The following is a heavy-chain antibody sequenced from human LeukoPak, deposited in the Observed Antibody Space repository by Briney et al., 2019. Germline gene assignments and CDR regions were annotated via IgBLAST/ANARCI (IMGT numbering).Heavy chain of an antibody. CDR1: GFTFSSYE. J-gene: IGHJ4*02. CDR3: ARDGIIAAAGAFDY. CDR2: ISSSGSTI. Sequence: PGGSLRLSCAASGFTFSSYEMNWVRQAPGKGLEWVSYISSSGSTIYYADSVKGRFTISRDNAKNSLYLQMNSLRAEDTAVYYCARDGIIAAAGAFDYWGQGTLVTVSS. D-gene: IGHD6-13*01. V-gene: IGHV3-48*03.